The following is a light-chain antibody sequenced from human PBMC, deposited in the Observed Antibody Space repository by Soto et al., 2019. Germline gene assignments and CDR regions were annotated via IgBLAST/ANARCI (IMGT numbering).Light chain of an antibody. CDR1: SSNIGSNT. CDR3: AAWDDSLNGYV. CDR2: SNH. J-gene: IGLJ1*01. Sequence: QSVLTQPPSASGIPGQRVTISCSGSSSNIGSNTVSWYQQLPGKAPKLLISSNHQRPSGVPDRFSGSKSGASASLAISGLQSEDKADYYCAAWDDSLNGYVFGTGTKVNVL. V-gene: IGLV1-44*01.